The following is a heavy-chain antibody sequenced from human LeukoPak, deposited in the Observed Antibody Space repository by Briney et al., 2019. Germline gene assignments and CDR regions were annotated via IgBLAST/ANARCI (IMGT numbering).Heavy chain of an antibody. CDR3: ASSEGYYDSSGLTHDAFDI. CDR2: IYTSGST. D-gene: IGHD3-22*01. J-gene: IGHJ3*02. Sequence: PSQTLSLTCTVSGGSISIYYCSWIRHPPGKGLEWIGYIYTSGSTNYNPSLKSRVTISVDTSKNQFSLKLSSVTAADTAVYYCASSEGYYDSSGLTHDAFDIWGQGTMVTVSS. CDR1: GGSISIYY. V-gene: IGHV4-4*09.